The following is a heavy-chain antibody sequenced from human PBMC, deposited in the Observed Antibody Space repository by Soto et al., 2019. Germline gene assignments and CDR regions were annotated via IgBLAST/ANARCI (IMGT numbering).Heavy chain of an antibody. CDR1: GGTFSSYA. D-gene: IGHD4-17*01. Sequence: SVKVSCKASGGTFSSYAISWVRQAPGQGLEWMGGIIPIFGTANYAQKFQGRVTITADKSTSTACMELSSLRSEDTAVYYCAREDYGGNSAAWGQGTLVTVSS. CDR2: IIPIFGTA. CDR3: AREDYGGNSAA. J-gene: IGHJ5*02. V-gene: IGHV1-69*06.